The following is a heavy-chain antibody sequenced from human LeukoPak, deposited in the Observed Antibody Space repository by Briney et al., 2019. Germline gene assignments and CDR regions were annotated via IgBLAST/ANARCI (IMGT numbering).Heavy chain of an antibody. D-gene: IGHD6-19*01. V-gene: IGHV3-23*01. Sequence: GGSLRLSCAASGFTFSTYAMSWVRQAPGKGLEWVSAISDSGGSTYYADSVKGRFTISRDNAKNTLYLQMNSLRAEDTAVYYCVRALHGWYSGYFDYWGQGTLVTVSS. CDR2: ISDSGGST. CDR1: GFTFSTYA. J-gene: IGHJ4*02. CDR3: VRALHGWYSGYFDY.